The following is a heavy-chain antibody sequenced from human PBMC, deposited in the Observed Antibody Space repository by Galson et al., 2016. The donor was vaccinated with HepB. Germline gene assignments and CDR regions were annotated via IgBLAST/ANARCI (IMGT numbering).Heavy chain of an antibody. J-gene: IGHJ4*02. CDR3: ARRAATYDSSGYYYGADGDY. V-gene: IGHV4-39*01. CDR2: IYYSGST. Sequence: KGLEWIGSIYYSGSTYYNPSLKSRVTISVDTSKNQFFLKLSSVTAADTAVYYCARRAATYDSSGYYYGADGDYWGQGTLVTVSS. D-gene: IGHD3-22*01.